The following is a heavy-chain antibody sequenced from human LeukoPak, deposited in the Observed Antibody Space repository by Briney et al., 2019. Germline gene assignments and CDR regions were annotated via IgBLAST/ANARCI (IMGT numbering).Heavy chain of an antibody. J-gene: IGHJ4*02. V-gene: IGHV1-18*01. CDR3: ASNLYSSGWYKFDY. D-gene: IGHD6-19*01. CDR2: ISAYNGNT. Sequence: ASVKVSCKASGYTFTSYGISWVRQAPGRGLEWMGWISAYNGNTNYAQKLQGRVTMTTDTSTSTAYMELRSLRSDDTAVYYCASNLYSSGWYKFDYWGQGTLVTVSS. CDR1: GYTFTSYG.